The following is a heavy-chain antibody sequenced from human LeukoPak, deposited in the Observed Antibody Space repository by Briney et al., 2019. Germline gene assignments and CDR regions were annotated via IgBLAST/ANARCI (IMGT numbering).Heavy chain of an antibody. CDR1: GGSISSGGYY. Sequence: PSQTLSLTCPVSGGSISSGGYYWSWIRQHPGKGLEWIGYIYYSGSTYYTPSLKSRVTISVATSKNQFSLKLSSVTAADTAVYYCARDSRNALGNSNFDYWGQGTLVTVSS. V-gene: IGHV4-31*03. CDR3: ARDSRNALGNSNFDY. J-gene: IGHJ4*02. D-gene: IGHD4-23*01. CDR2: IYYSGST.